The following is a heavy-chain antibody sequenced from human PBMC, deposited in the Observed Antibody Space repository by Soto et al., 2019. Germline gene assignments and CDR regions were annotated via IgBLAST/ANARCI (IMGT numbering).Heavy chain of an antibody. CDR1: GFTFRSYV. D-gene: IGHD3-16*01. CDR3: ARWGTTGGLAG. Sequence: QVQLVESGGGVVQPGTSLRLSCVGSGFTFRSYVIHWVRQAPGKGLEWVPLTSDDGSNKYYDDSVQGRITISRDNSRNTVDLQMDSLRLEARAINYGARWGTTGGLAGWGQGTLVSVSS. CDR2: TSDDGSNK. V-gene: IGHV3-30*19. J-gene: IGHJ4*02.